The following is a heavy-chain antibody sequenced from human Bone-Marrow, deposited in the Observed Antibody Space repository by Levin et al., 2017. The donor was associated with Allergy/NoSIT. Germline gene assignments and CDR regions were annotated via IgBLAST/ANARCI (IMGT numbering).Heavy chain of an antibody. V-gene: IGHV4-59*12. J-gene: IGHJ3*02. Sequence: SCIVSGGSISGYYWSWIRQPPGKGLEWIGYISHSGSTTYRPSLKSRLTISVDTSKNQFSLRLSFVTAADTAVYYCAREVGPNDAFDIWGQGTRVTVSS. CDR1: GGSISGYY. CDR2: ISHSGST. CDR3: AREVGPNDAFDI.